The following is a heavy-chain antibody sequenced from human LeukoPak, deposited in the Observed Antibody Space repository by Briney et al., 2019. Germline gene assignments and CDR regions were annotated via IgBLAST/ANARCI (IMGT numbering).Heavy chain of an antibody. V-gene: IGHV1-18*01. CDR1: GYTFTSYG. CDR3: ARDGRFYDILTDYYKEQDY. CDR2: ISAYNGNT. D-gene: IGHD3-9*01. J-gene: IGHJ4*02. Sequence: ASVKVSCKASGYTFTSYGISWVRQAPGQGLEWMGWISAYNGNTNYAQKLQGRVTMTTDTSTSTAYMELRSLRSDDTAVYYCARDGRFYDILTDYYKEQDYWGQGTLVTVSS.